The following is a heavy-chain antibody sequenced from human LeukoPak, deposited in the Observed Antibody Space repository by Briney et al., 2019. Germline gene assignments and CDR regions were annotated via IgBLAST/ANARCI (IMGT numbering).Heavy chain of an antibody. D-gene: IGHD3-22*01. CDR1: GGSFSGYY. V-gene: IGHV4-34*01. J-gene: IGHJ6*03. CDR2: INHSGST. Sequence: SGTLSLTCAVYGGSFSGYYWSWLRQPPGKGLEWIGEINHSGSTNYNPSLKSRVTISVDTSKNQFSLKLSSVTAADTAVYYCARGLYYYDNSGSLYYYYYYMDVWGKGTTVTVSS. CDR3: ARGLYYYDNSGSLYYYYYYMDV.